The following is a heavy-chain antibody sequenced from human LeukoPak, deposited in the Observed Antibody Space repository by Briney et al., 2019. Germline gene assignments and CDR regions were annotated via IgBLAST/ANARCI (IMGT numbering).Heavy chain of an antibody. CDR3: ASLLGTYSRNY. D-gene: IGHD1-26*01. J-gene: IGHJ4*02. Sequence: GASVKVSCKASVYTFTSYGISWVRQAPGQGLEWMGWISAYNGNTNYTQKVPGRVTMTTDKSTSRAYMELRSLRSDDTAVYYCASLLGTYSRNYWGQGTLVTVSS. CDR1: VYTFTSYG. V-gene: IGHV1-18*01. CDR2: ISAYNGNT.